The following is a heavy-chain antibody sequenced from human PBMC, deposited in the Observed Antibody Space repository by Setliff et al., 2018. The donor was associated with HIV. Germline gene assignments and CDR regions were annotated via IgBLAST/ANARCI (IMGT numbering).Heavy chain of an antibody. V-gene: IGHV1-2*02. D-gene: IGHD2-21*01. J-gene: IGHJ6*03. CDR1: GYTFTSYG. Sequence: ASVKVSCKASGYTFTSYGIGWVRQAPGQGLEWMGWINPNSGATNYAQRFQGRVTMTRDTSINTAYMGLRSLRSDDTAVYYCARGEGRDGYNLYYYYMDVWGKGTTVTVSS. CDR3: ARGEGRDGYNLYYYYMDV. CDR2: INPNSGAT.